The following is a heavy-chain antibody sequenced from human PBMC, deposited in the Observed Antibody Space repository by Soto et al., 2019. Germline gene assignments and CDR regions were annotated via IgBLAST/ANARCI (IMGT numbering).Heavy chain of an antibody. CDR1: GFTFSSYG. D-gene: IGHD6-13*01. Sequence: QVQLVESGGGVVQPGRSLRLSCAASGFTFSSYGMHWVRQAPGKGLEWVAVISYDGSNKYYADSVKGRFTISRDNSKNTLYLQMNSLRAVDTAVYYCAKEYSSSWFPYYYYGMEVWGQGTTVTVSS. J-gene: IGHJ6*02. CDR2: ISYDGSNK. V-gene: IGHV3-30*18. CDR3: AKEYSSSWFPYYYYGMEV.